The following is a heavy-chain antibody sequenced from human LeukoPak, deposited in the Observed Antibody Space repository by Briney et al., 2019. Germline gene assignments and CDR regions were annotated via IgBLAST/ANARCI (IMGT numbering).Heavy chain of an antibody. J-gene: IGHJ4*02. Sequence: GGSLRLSCAASGFTFSDYYMSWIPRAPGKGLWCVSYISSSGSTIYYADSVKGRFTISRDHAKNSLYLQMNSLRAEDTAVYYCAKLANDYGGNSVDYWGQGTLVTVSS. CDR3: AKLANDYGGNSVDY. CDR1: GFTFSDYY. D-gene: IGHD4-23*01. V-gene: IGHV3-11*01. CDR2: ISSSGSTI.